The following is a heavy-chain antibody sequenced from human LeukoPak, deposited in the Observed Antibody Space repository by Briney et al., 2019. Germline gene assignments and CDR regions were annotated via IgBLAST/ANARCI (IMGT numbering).Heavy chain of an antibody. CDR1: GFTLPTHS. CDR3: ARNLAGGYLRSLDY. CDR2: LDTTTSYK. D-gene: IGHD3-22*01. V-gene: IGHV3-21*01. Sequence: GGSVRLSPAASGFTLPTHSIKRGPQAPGEGVGGGSLLDTTTSYKYYADSVKGRFTISRDNAKNSLYLQMNSLRAEDTAVYYCARNLAGGYLRSLDYWGQGTLVTVSS. J-gene: IGHJ4*02.